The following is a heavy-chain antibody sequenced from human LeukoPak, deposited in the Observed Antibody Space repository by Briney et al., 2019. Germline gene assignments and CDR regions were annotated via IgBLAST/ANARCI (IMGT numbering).Heavy chain of an antibody. V-gene: IGHV5-10-1*01. Sequence: GASLQISCKGSGYSFTSYWISWVRQMPGKGLERMGRIDPSDSYTNYSPSFQGHVTISADKSISTAYLQWSSLKASDTAMYYCARQGAAVAGTDYWGQGTLVTVSS. D-gene: IGHD6-19*01. J-gene: IGHJ4*02. CDR2: IDPSDSYT. CDR3: ARQGAAVAGTDY. CDR1: GYSFTSYW.